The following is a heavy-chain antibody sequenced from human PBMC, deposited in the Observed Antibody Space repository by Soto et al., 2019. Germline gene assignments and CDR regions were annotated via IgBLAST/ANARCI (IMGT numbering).Heavy chain of an antibody. CDR1: GGSVSSDSYY. Sequence: QVQLQESGPGLVKPSETLSLTCTLSGGSVSSDSYYWSWIRQPPGKELEWIGYIYYSGSTNYNPSLRSRVTMSVDTSKNQFSLNLSSVTAADTAVYYCARYCSGGSCLDWGQGTLVIVSS. CDR3: ARYCSGGSCLD. D-gene: IGHD2-15*01. CDR2: IYYSGST. V-gene: IGHV4-61*01. J-gene: IGHJ4*02.